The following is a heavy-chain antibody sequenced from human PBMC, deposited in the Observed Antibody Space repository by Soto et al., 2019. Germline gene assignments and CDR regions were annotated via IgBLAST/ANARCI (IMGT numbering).Heavy chain of an antibody. CDR1: GFTFSNYG. D-gene: IGHD2-21*01. J-gene: IGHJ3*02. Sequence: GGSLRLSCAASGFTFSNYGMHWVRQAPGKGLEWVAVIWYDGSNKYFADSVKGRFTISKDNSKNTLFLQMNSLRAEDTAVYYCARDIGDHTNMWTDAFDIWGQGTMVTVSS. CDR3: ARDIGDHTNMWTDAFDI. CDR2: IWYDGSNK. V-gene: IGHV3-33*01.